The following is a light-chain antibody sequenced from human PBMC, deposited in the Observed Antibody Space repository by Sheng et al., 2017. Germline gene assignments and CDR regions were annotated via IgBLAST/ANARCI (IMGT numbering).Light chain of an antibody. CDR1: QSVGSN. Sequence: EIVLTQSPATLSVSPGERATLSCRASQSVGSNLAWYQQRPAQAPRLLIYAASTRATGIPARFSGSGSGTEFTLTISSLEPEDFAVYYCQQRSDWPPLTFGGGTKVEIK. J-gene: IGKJ4*01. V-gene: IGKV3-15*01. CDR2: AAS. CDR3: QQRSDWPPLT.